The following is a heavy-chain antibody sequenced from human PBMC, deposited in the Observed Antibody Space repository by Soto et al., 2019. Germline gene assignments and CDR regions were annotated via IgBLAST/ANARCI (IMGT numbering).Heavy chain of an antibody. CDR3: ARGRNRDGYNYDY. CDR1: GGSISSSSYY. V-gene: IGHV4-39*07. CDR2: IYYSGST. Sequence: SETLSLTCTVSGGSISSSSYYWGWIRQPPGKGLEWIGNIYYSGSTYYNPSLKSRVTISVDTSKNQFSLKLSSVTAADTAVYYCARGRNRDGYNYDYWGQGTLVTVSS. J-gene: IGHJ4*02. D-gene: IGHD5-12*01.